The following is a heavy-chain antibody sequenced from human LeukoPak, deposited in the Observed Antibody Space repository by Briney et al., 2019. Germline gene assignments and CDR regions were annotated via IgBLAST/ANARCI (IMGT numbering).Heavy chain of an antibody. Sequence: AGSLSLTCAASGFTFSSYGMHWVRQAPGKGLEWVAFIRYDGSNMYYADSVKGRFTISRANSKHTPQLQMNILITEDTALDYGAKAIGYGSGGGTCYFHYWGQGTLVTVSS. V-gene: IGHV3-30*02. D-gene: IGHD2-15*01. CDR1: GFTFSSYG. CDR3: AKAIGYGSGGGTCYFHY. J-gene: IGHJ4*02. CDR2: IRYDGSNM.